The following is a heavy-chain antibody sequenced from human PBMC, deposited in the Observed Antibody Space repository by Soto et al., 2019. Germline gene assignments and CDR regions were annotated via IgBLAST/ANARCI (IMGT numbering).Heavy chain of an antibody. CDR1: GFTSGDFP. Sequence: GGSLILSCSTSGFTSGDFPIAWVRQAPGKGLEWLTFIRSKSYGESAEYAASVRGRFTISRDDSKGIAYLDMNDLNTGDTAVYYGGRSPARITYEFDDRGQGARVT. V-gene: IGHV3-49*04. D-gene: IGHD1-20*01. CDR2: IRSKSYGESA. J-gene: IGHJ4*02. CDR3: GRSPARITYEFDD.